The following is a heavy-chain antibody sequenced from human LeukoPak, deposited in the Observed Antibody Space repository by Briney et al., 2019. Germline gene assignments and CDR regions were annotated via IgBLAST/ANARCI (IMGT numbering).Heavy chain of an antibody. CDR2: ISGRSSHM. Sequence: ARGSLRLSCTAAGFTFSDYDMNWVRLAPGEGLEWVSSISGRSSHMYYTDSAKGRFTISRDNAKKSLYLQMNSLRAEDTAVYYCARAFPPLRTSAAGDFWGQGTLVTVSS. D-gene: IGHD6-25*01. V-gene: IGHV3-21*01. CDR3: ARAFPPLRTSAAGDF. J-gene: IGHJ4*02. CDR1: GFTFSDYD.